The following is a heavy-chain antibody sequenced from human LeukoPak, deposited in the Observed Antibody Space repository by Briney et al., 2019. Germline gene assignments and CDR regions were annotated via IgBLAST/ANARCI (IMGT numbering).Heavy chain of an antibody. CDR2: INHSGST. CDR1: GGSYSGYY. V-gene: IGHV4-34*01. D-gene: IGHD2-2*01. Sequence: SETLSLTCAVYGGSYSGYYWSWIRQRPGKGLEWIGEINHSGSTNYNPSPMSRVTISVDTSKNQFSLKLSSVTAADTAVYYCARYGGNVVVPAVLDYWGQGTLVTVSS. CDR3: ARYGGNVVVPAVLDY. J-gene: IGHJ4*02.